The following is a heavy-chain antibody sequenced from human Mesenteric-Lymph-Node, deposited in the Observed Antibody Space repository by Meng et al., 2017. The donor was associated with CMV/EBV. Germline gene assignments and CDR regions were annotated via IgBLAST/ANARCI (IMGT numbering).Heavy chain of an antibody. CDR1: GFTFSSYW. CDR3: ARGRNWNY. CDR2: ISSSSSYI. V-gene: IGHV3-21*01. J-gene: IGHJ4*02. D-gene: IGHD1-1*01. Sequence: GESLKISCAASGFTFSSYWMNWVRQAPGKGLEWVSSISSSSSYIYYADSVKGRFTISRDNAKNSLYLQMNSLRAEDTAVYYCARGRNWNYWGQGTLVTVSS.